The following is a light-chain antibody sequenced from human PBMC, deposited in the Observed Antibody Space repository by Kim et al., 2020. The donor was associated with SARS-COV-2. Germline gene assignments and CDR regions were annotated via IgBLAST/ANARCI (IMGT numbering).Light chain of an antibody. CDR2: GVS. J-gene: IGLJ2*01. CDR3: GSYTSSYTLV. V-gene: IGLV2-14*03. CDR1: SSDVGGYDF. Sequence: QSISISCTGTSSDVGGYDFVSWYQQHPGKAPKLMIYGVSNRPSGVSNRFSGSKSGNTASLTISGLQAEDEADYYCGSYTSSYTLVFGGGTKLTVL.